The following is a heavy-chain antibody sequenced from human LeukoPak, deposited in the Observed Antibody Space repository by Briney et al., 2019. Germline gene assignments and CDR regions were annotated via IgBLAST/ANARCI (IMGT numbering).Heavy chain of an antibody. CDR1: RGSISSDY. CDR2: IYYIGTT. J-gene: IGHJ5*02. D-gene: IGHD1-26*01. Sequence: SESLSLTCILSRGSISSDYWSWIRQPPGKGLEWVGYIYYIGTTNYNPSLKSRVTISLDTSKNQFSLELSSVTAADTAIYYCARRRVGANYNWFDPWGQGTLVTVSS. CDR3: ARRRVGANYNWFDP. V-gene: IGHV4-59*08.